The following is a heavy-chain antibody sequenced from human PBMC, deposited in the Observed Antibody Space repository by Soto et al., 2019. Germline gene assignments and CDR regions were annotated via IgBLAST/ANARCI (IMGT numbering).Heavy chain of an antibody. J-gene: IGHJ6*02. CDR3: ARQYDILTGYRKYYYYYGMDV. Sequence: SVKVSCKASGGTFSSYAISWVRQAPEQGLEWMGGIIPIFGTANYAQKFQGRVTITADESTSTAYMELSSLRSEDTAVYYCARQYDILTGYRKYYYYYGMDVWGQGTTVTVSS. CDR2: IIPIFGTA. CDR1: GGTFSSYA. D-gene: IGHD3-9*01. V-gene: IGHV1-69*13.